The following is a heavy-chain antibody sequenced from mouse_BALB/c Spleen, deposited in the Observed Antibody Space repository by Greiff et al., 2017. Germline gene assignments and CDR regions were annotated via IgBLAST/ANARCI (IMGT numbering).Heavy chain of an antibody. D-gene: IGHD2-4*01. CDR3: TRRDYDWFAY. CDR1: GFTFSNYW. J-gene: IGHJ3*01. Sequence: EVKLMESGGGLVQPGGSMKLSCVASGFTFSNYWMNWVRQSPEKGLEWVAEIRLKSNNYATHYAESVKGRFTISRDDSKSSVYLQMNNLRAEDTGIYYCTRRDYDWFAYWGQGTLVTVSA. V-gene: IGHV6-6*02. CDR2: IRLKSNNYAT.